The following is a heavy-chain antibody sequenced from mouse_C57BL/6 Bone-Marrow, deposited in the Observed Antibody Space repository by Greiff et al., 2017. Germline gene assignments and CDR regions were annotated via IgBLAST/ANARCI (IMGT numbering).Heavy chain of an antibody. CDR3: TTFPQLRTFDY. V-gene: IGHV14-4*01. D-gene: IGHD4-1*02. CDR2: IDPENGDT. Sequence: EMQLVESGAELVRPGASVKLSCTASGFNIKDDYMHWVKQRPEQGLEWIGWIDPENGDTEYASKFQGKATITADTSSNTAYLQLSSLTSEDTAVYYCTTFPQLRTFDYWGQGTTLTVSS. CDR1: GFNIKDDY. J-gene: IGHJ2*01.